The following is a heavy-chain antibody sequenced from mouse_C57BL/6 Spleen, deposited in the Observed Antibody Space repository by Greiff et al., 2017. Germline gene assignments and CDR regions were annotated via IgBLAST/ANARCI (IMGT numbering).Heavy chain of an antibody. Sequence: VQLQQSGPELVKPGASVKLSCKASGYTFTSYDINWVKQRPGQGLEWIGWIHPRDGSTKYNEKFKGKATLTVDTSSSTAYMELHSLTSEDSAVYFCAREGDYYGSSPLDYWGQGTTLTVSS. J-gene: IGHJ2*01. CDR1: GYTFTSYD. CDR2: IHPRDGST. D-gene: IGHD1-1*01. CDR3: AREGDYYGSSPLDY. V-gene: IGHV1-85*01.